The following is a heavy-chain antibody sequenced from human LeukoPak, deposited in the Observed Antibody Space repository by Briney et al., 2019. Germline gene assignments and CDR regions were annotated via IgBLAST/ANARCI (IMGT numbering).Heavy chain of an antibody. V-gene: IGHV3-23*01. Sequence: GGSLRLSCAASGFTFSSYAMSWVRQAPGKWLEWVSAISGSGGSTYYADSVKGRFTISRDNSKNTLYLQMNSLRAEDSAVYYCANMGFPRGATLGGGFDYWGQGTLVTVSS. CDR3: ANMGFPRGATLGGGFDY. CDR1: GFTFSSYA. J-gene: IGHJ4*02. D-gene: IGHD1-26*01. CDR2: ISGSGGST.